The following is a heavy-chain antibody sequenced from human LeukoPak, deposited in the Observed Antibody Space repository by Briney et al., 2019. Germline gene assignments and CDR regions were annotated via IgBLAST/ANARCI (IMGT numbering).Heavy chain of an antibody. Sequence: GASLRLSCAASGFTFSSYAMSWVRQAPGKGLEWVSAISGSGGSTYYSDSVKGRFTISRDNSKKTLYLQMNSLRAEDTAVYYCEKDLAEMVWGYYYYYGMDVWGKGTTVTVSS. J-gene: IGHJ6*04. CDR2: ISGSGGST. CDR3: EKDLAEMVWGYYYYYGMDV. V-gene: IGHV3-23*01. D-gene: IGHD2-15*01. CDR1: GFTFSSYA.